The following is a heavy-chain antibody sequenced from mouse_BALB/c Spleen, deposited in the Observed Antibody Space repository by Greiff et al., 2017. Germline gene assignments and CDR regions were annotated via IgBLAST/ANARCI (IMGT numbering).Heavy chain of an antibody. J-gene: IGHJ2*01. CDR1: GFTFSSYA. V-gene: IGHV5-6-5*01. CDR3: ARGAGPFDY. CDR2: ISSGGST. Sequence: EVKLMESGGGLVKPGGSLKLSCAASGFTFSSYAMSWVRQTPEKRLEWVASISSGGSTYYPDSVKGRFTISRDNARNILYLQMSSLRSEDTAMYYCARGAGPFDYWGQGTTLTVSS.